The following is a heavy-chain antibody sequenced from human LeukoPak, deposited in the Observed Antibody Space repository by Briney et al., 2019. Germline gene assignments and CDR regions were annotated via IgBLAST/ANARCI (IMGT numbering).Heavy chain of an antibody. Sequence: PGGSLRLPCAASGFTFSSYWMNWVRQAPGKGLEWVANIKRDGSEKNYVDSVKGRFSISRDNAKNSLYLQMDSLRAEDTAVYYCAKEGAYPIITYDSWGRGALVTVSS. CDR2: IKRDGSEK. V-gene: IGHV3-7*01. D-gene: IGHD3-10*01. CDR1: GFTFSSYW. J-gene: IGHJ5*01. CDR3: AKEGAYPIITYDS.